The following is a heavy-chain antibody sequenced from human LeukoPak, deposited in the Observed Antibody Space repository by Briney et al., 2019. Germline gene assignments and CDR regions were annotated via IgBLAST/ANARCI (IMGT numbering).Heavy chain of an antibody. CDR2: INHSGST. Sequence: PSETLSLTCAVYGGSFSGYYWSWIRQPPGKGLEWIGEINHSGSTNYNPSLKSRVTISVDTSKNQFPLNLSSVTAADTAVYYCARMGGYCSSTSCYTYFDYWGQGTLVTVSS. CDR3: ARMGGYCSSTSCYTYFDY. V-gene: IGHV4-34*01. CDR1: GGSFSGYY. D-gene: IGHD2-2*02. J-gene: IGHJ4*02.